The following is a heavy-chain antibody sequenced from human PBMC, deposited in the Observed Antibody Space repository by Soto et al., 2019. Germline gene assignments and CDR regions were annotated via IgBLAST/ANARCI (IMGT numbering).Heavy chain of an antibody. CDR1: GGSTSSSY. J-gene: IGHJ4*02. Sequence: QVRLQESGPGLVKPSETLSLTCTVSGGSTSSSYWNWVRQPPGKRPEWIGCIYYTGNTHYNPSLKSRVTISRDTSKNQFSLELTSVTAADTAMYFCAAGLDHHMVGYWGQGTLVTVS. CDR2: IYYTGNT. CDR3: AAGLDHHMVGY. V-gene: IGHV4-59*01. D-gene: IGHD3-10*01.